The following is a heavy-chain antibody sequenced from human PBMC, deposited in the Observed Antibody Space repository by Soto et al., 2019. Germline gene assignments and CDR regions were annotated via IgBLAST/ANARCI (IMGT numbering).Heavy chain of an antibody. J-gene: IGHJ4*02. D-gene: IGHD6-13*01. V-gene: IGHV1-69*02. CDR1: GGTFSSYT. CDR2: IIPILGIA. CDR3: ASSSSWYYY. Sequence: QVQLVQSGAEVKKPGSSVKVSWKASGGTFSSYTISWVRQAPGQGLEWMGSIIPILGIANYAQKFQGRVTITADKSTRTAYKELSSLRSEDTAVYYCASSSSWYYYWGQGTLVTVSS.